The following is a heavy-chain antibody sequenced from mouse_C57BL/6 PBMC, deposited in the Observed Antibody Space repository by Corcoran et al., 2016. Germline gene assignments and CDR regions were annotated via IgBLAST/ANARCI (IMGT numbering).Heavy chain of an antibody. CDR3: AREGTTVVFDY. CDR2: ISYDGSN. J-gene: IGHJ2*01. CDR1: GYSITSGYY. Sequence: DVQLRESGPGLVKPSQSLSLTCSVTGYSITSGYYWNWIRQFPGNKLEWMGYISYDGSNNYNPSLKNRISITRDTSKNQFFLKLNSVTTEDTATYYCAREGTTVVFDYWGQGTTLTVSS. D-gene: IGHD1-1*01. V-gene: IGHV3-6*01.